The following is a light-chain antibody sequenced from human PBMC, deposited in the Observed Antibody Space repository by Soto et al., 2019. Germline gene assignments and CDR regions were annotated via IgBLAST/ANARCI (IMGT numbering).Light chain of an antibody. CDR2: RAS. J-gene: IGKJ5*01. CDR3: QQSYTLPTT. Sequence: DIQMTQSPSFLSASLGDRVTITCRASQSIGKHLNWYQQKPGKAPKFLIYRASTLQSGVPSRFTGSGSGTDFTLTVNSLQAEDFATYYCQQSYTLPTTFGQGTRLEIK. V-gene: IGKV1-39*01. CDR1: QSIGKH.